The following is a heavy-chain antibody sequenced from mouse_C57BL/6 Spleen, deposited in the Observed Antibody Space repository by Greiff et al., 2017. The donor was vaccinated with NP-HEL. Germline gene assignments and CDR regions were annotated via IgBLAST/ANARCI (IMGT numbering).Heavy chain of an antibody. D-gene: IGHD1-1*01. CDR2: IYPGSGNT. CDR1: GYTFTDYY. CDR3: ARSTTVVAYYFDY. V-gene: IGHV1-76*01. Sequence: QVQLQQSGAELVRPGASVKLSCKASGYTFTDYYINWVKQRPGQGLEWIARIYPGSGNTYYNEKFKGKATLTAEKSSSTAYMQLSSLTSEDSAVYFCARSTTVVAYYFDYWGQGTTLTVSS. J-gene: IGHJ2*01.